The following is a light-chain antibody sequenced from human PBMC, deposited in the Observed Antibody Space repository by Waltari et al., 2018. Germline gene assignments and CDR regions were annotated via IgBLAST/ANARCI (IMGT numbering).Light chain of an antibody. CDR3: MQAIETPWT. V-gene: IGKV2-28*01. CDR1: QSLLHTNAYNY. J-gene: IGKJ1*01. Sequence: DIVMTQSPLSLPVTPGEPASIHCRASQSLLHTNAYNYLDWYLQKPGQSPQLLIYLGSNLATGVPDRFSGSGSETDFTLKISSVEAEDFGVYYCMQAIETPWTFGQGTKVEIK. CDR2: LGS.